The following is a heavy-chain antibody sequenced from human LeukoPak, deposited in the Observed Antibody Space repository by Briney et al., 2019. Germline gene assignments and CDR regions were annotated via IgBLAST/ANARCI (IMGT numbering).Heavy chain of an antibody. CDR2: INHSGST. D-gene: IGHD1-26*01. CDR3: ARGQYSGSYRWPYYYYGMDV. V-gene: IGHV4-34*01. CDR1: GGSFNGYY. Sequence: PSETLSLTCAVYGGSFNGYYWSWIRQPPGKGLEWIGEINHSGSTNYNPSLKSRVTISVDTSKNQFSLKLSSVTAADTAVYYCARGQYSGSYRWPYYYYGMDVWGQGTTVTVSS. J-gene: IGHJ6*02.